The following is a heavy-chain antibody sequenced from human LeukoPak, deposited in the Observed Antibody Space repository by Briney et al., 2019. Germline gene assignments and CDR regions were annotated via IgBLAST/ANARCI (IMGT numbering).Heavy chain of an antibody. D-gene: IGHD3-10*01. CDR2: INHSGST. Sequence: NPSETLSLTCAVYGGSFSGYYWSWIRQPPGKGLEWIGEINHSGSTNYNPSLKSRVTISVDTSKNQFSLKLSSVTAADTAVYYCARDVPLVLWFGELSFTYPNWFDPWGQGTLVTVSS. V-gene: IGHV4-34*01. CDR3: ARDVPLVLWFGELSFTYPNWFDP. CDR1: GGSFSGYY. J-gene: IGHJ5*02.